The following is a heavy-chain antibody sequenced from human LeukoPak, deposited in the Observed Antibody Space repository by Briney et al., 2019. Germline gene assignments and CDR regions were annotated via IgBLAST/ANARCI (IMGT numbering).Heavy chain of an antibody. Sequence: GGSLRLSCAASGFTFSGSAMHWVRQASGKGLEWVGRIRSKANSYATAYAASVKGRFTISRDESKNTAYLQMNSLKTEDTAVYYCTCYYYGSGSLNYYYYYMDVWGKGTTVTVSS. V-gene: IGHV3-73*01. CDR1: GFTFSGSA. J-gene: IGHJ6*03. D-gene: IGHD3-10*01. CDR2: IRSKANSYAT. CDR3: TCYYYGSGSLNYYYYYMDV.